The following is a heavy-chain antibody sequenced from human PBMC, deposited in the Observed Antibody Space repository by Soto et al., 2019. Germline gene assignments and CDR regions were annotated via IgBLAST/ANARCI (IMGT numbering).Heavy chain of an antibody. Sequence: GGSLRLSCAASGFTFSSYAMSWVRQAPGKGLEWVSAISGSGGSTYYADSVKGRFTISRDNSKNTLYLQMNSLRAEDTAVYYCAKDRVGISGYYYMDVWGKGTTVTVSS. D-gene: IGHD2-15*01. CDR1: GFTFSSYA. CDR3: AKDRVGISGYYYMDV. CDR2: ISGSGGST. V-gene: IGHV3-23*01. J-gene: IGHJ6*03.